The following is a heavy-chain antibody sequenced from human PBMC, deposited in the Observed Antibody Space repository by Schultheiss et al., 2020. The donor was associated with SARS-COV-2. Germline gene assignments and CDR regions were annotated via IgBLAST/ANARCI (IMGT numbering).Heavy chain of an antibody. J-gene: IGHJ6*03. CDR1: GFTFSSYS. CDR3: ARGGSSSIYYYYYMDV. D-gene: IGHD6-6*01. Sequence: GGSLRLSCAASGFTFSSYSMNWVRQAPGKGLEWVSSISSSSSYIYYADSVKGRFTISRDNAKNSLYLQMNSLRAEDTAVYYCARGGSSSIYYYYYMDVWGKGTTVTVSS. CDR2: ISSSSSYI. V-gene: IGHV3-21*04.